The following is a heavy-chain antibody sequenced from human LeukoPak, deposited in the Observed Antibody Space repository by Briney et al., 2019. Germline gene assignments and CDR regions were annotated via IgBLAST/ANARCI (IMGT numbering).Heavy chain of an antibody. Sequence: GGSLRLSCGASGFSFSSYWMSWVRQAPGKGLEWVANIKQDGSKEYYVDSVKGRFTISRDNAKNSLSLQMNSLRAEDTAVYYCARDEGYCGSTSCYFYYFDYWGQGTLVTVSS. CDR3: ARDEGYCGSTSCYFYYFDY. J-gene: IGHJ4*02. V-gene: IGHV3-7*01. CDR2: IKQDGSKE. CDR1: GFSFSSYW. D-gene: IGHD2-2*01.